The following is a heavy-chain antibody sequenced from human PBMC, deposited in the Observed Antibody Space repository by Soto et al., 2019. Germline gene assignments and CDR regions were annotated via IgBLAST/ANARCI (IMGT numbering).Heavy chain of an antibody. CDR3: ARGARWLYYLDL. Sequence: EVQLVESGGGLVQPGGSLRLSCAASGFTFSSHWMHWVRQAPGKGLVWVSRINGDGSRTNYADSVKGRFTISRDNSKNTVYLQVNSLRAEDMAVYYCARGARWLYYLDLWGQGTLVNVSS. V-gene: IGHV3-74*01. D-gene: IGHD5-12*01. CDR1: GFTFSSHW. CDR2: INGDGSRT. J-gene: IGHJ4*02.